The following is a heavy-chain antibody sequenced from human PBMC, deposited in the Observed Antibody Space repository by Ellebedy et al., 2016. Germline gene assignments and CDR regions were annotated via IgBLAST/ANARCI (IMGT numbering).Heavy chain of an antibody. CDR3: ARFSVAARVDDY. J-gene: IGHJ4*02. D-gene: IGHD6-6*01. CDR1: GFTFSSYS. CDR2: ISSSSSYI. Sequence: GESLKISCAASGFTFSSYSMNWVRQAPGKGLEWVSSISSSSSYIYYADSVKGRFTISRDNAKNSLYLQMNSLRAEDTAVYYCARFSVAARVDDYWGQGTLVTVSS. V-gene: IGHV3-21*04.